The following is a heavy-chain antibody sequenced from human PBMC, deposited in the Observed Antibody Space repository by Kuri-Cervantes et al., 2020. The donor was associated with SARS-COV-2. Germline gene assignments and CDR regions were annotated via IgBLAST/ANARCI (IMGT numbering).Heavy chain of an antibody. J-gene: IGHJ4*02. CDR2: IKSKTDGGTT. V-gene: IGHV3-15*07. CDR1: GFTFSSYS. Sequence: GGSLRLSCAASGFTFSSYSMNWVRQAPGKGLEWVGRIKSKTDGGTTDYAAPVKGRFTISRDDSKNTLYLQMNSLKTEDTAVYYCTTDQPFWAGTTGPFDYWGQGTLVPSP. CDR3: TTDQPFWAGTTGPFDY. D-gene: IGHD1-7*01.